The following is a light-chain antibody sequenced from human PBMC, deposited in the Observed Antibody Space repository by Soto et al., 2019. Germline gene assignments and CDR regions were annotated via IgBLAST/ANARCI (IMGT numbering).Light chain of an antibody. CDR3: QQYNSWPQT. V-gene: IGKV3-15*01. J-gene: IGKJ1*01. CDR2: GTS. Sequence: TQSPSTLSVSPGERATLSCRASQSIYSNLAWYSQRPGQSPRLLIYGTSTRATGIPARFSGSGSGTEFTLTISSLQAEDFAVYYCQQYNSWPQTFGQGTKGDIK. CDR1: QSIYSN.